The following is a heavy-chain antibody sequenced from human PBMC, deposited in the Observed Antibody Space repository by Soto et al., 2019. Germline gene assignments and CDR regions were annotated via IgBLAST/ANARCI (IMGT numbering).Heavy chain of an antibody. V-gene: IGHV3-7*03. CDR3: ASETSSGTSDY. CDR1: EFTFSSYW. Sequence: GGSLRLSCASSEFTFSSYWMSWVRQAPGKGLEWVANIKQDGSERYYVDSVKGRFTISRDNAKNSLFLQMNSLRADDTTVYYCASETSSGTSDYWGQGTLVTVSS. J-gene: IGHJ4*02. D-gene: IGHD1-26*01. CDR2: IKQDGSER.